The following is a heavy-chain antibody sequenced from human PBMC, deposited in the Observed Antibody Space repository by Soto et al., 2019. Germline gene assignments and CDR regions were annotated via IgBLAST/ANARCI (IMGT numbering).Heavy chain of an antibody. CDR1: SGSITSISYY. Sequence: SETLSLTCTVSSGSITSISYYWAWIRLSPGKGLEWIGSIYYSGSTYYNPSLKSRVTLSVDTSRNQFSLKLNSVTAADTAVYYCITYDFWGGYPPEYWGPGTLVTVSS. CDR2: IYYSGST. V-gene: IGHV4-39*03. J-gene: IGHJ4*02. CDR3: ITYDFWGGYPPEY. D-gene: IGHD3-3*01.